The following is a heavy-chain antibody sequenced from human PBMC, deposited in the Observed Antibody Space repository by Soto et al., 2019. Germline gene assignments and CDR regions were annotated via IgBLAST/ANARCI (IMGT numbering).Heavy chain of an antibody. V-gene: IGHV4-39*01. J-gene: IGHJ5*02. CDR1: SGSISSSSYY. Sequence: QLQLQESGPGLVKPSETLSLICTVSSGSISSSSYYWGWIRQPPGKGLEWIGSMYNSGSTYYNPSLKSRVTTSVDTSKNQFSLNLTSVTVADTAVYYCARSSTVKGWFDPWGQGTLVTVSS. D-gene: IGHD4-17*01. CDR3: ARSSTVKGWFDP. CDR2: MYNSGST.